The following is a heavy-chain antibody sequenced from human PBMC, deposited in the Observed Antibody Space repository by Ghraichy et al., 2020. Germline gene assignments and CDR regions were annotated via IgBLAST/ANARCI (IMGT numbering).Heavy chain of an antibody. V-gene: IGHV2-5*01. CDR2: IYWNDDK. CDR3: AHTGGSGYYWGGRTEYFQH. D-gene: IGHD3-22*01. J-gene: IGHJ1*01. Sequence: SGPTLVKPTQTLTLTCTFSGFSLSTSGVGVGWIRQPPGKALEWLALIYWNDDKRYSPSLKSRLTITKDTSKNQVVLTMTNMDPVDTATYYCAHTGGSGYYWGGRTEYFQHWGQGTLVTVSS. CDR1: GFSLSTSGVG.